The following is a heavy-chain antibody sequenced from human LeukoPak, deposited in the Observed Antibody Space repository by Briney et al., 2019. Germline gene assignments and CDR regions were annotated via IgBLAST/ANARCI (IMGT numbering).Heavy chain of an antibody. J-gene: IGHJ6*04. CDR1: GGSISSYY. CDR2: VYYGGST. V-gene: IGHV4-59*01. D-gene: IGHD3-10*01. CDR3: ARGRPWFGELLFPYFYGMDV. Sequence: SETLSLTCTVSGGSISSYYWSWIRQPPGKGLEWIGYVYYGGSTNYNPSLKSRVTISVDTSKNQSSLKLNSVTAADTAVYYCARGRPWFGELLFPYFYGMDVWGKGTTVTVSS.